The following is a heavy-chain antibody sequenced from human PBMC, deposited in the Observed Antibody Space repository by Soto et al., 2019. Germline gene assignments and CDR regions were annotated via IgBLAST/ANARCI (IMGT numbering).Heavy chain of an antibody. CDR3: VRDGTMVRDRGDFDY. CDR2: TSAYNGNT. Sequence: ASVKVSCKASRYTFSSYGITWVRQAPGQGLEWMGWTSAYNGNTDYAQKLQGRVTMTTDTSTSTAYMGLRSLRSDDTAVYYCVRDGTMVRDRGDFDYWGLGTLVTVSS. CDR1: RYTFSSYG. V-gene: IGHV1-18*01. J-gene: IGHJ4*02. D-gene: IGHD3-10*01.